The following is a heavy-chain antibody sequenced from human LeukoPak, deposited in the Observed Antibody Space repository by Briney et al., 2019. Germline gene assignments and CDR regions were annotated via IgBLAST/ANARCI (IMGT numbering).Heavy chain of an antibody. V-gene: IGHV1-2*04. J-gene: IGHJ3*02. CDR1: GYTFTGYY. CDR2: INPNSGGT. D-gene: IGHD3-22*01. Sequence: GASVKVSCKASGYTFTGYYTHWVRQAPGQGLEWMGWINPNSGGTNYAQKFQGWVTMTRDTSISTAYMELSRLRSDDTAVYYCARVLGSSAARGAFDIWGQGTMVTVSS. CDR3: ARVLGSSAARGAFDI.